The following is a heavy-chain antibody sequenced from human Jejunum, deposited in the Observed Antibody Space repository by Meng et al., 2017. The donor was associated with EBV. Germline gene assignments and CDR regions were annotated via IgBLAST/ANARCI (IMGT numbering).Heavy chain of an antibody. J-gene: IGHJ4*02. Sequence: LHLQYAGHGLLNRCQILSSTCSVSWYSHPRGGYLWSWIPPPPGKGLELIGNISPIGSTYFNPSLKSRVTISVDRSKNQFSLKLTSVTAADTAVYYCARGGPDFGDYVPFDYWGQGTLVTVSS. D-gene: IGHD4-17*01. CDR1: WYSHPRGGYL. CDR2: ISPIGST. V-gene: IGHV4-30-2*01. CDR3: ARGGPDFGDYVPFDY.